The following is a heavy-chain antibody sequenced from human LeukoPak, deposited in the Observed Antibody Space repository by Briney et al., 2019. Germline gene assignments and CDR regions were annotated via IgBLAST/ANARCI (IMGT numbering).Heavy chain of an antibody. D-gene: IGHD5-12*01. CDR1: GFTFKIYD. Sequence: GRSLRLSCAASGFTFKIYDMHWVRQAPGKGLEWVAIISYDGSNRYYADSVEGRFTISRDNSMNTLYLQMNSLRDEDTAVYYRGKGGDLNHIVATILNYWGQGTLVTVSS. V-gene: IGHV3-30*18. CDR3: GKGGDLNHIVATILNY. CDR2: ISYDGSNR. J-gene: IGHJ4*02.